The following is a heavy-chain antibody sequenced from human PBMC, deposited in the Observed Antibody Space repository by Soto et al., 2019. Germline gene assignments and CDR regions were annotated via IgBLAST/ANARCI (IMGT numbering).Heavy chain of an antibody. CDR2: TYYRSKWYN. J-gene: IGHJ4*02. V-gene: IGHV6-1*01. CDR1: GDSVSSNSAA. CDR3: AREAWNYAGVLLYYFDY. Sequence: PSQTLPLTCDISGDSVSSNSAAWNWIRKSPSRGLEWLGRTYYRSKWYNDYAVSVKSRITINPDTSKNQFSLQLNSVTPEDTAVYYCAREAWNYAGVLLYYFDYWGQGTLVTVSS. D-gene: IGHD1-7*01.